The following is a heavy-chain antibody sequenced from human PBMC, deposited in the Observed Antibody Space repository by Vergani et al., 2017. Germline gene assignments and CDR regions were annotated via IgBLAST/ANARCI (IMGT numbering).Heavy chain of an antibody. D-gene: IGHD3-3*01. J-gene: IGHJ5*02. V-gene: IGHV4-34*01. CDR2: INHSGST. Sequence: QVQLQKWGAGLLKPSETLSLTCAVYGGSFSGYNWSWIRQPPGKGLEWIGEINHSGSTNYNPSLKSRVTISVDTSKNQFSLKLSSVTAADTAVYYCARGVAPFWSGYRNWFDPWGQGTLVTVSS. CDR3: ARGVAPFWSGYRNWFDP. CDR1: GGSFSGYN.